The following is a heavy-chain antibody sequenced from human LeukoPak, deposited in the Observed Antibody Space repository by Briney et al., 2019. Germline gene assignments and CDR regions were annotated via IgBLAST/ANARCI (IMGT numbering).Heavy chain of an antibody. V-gene: IGHV1-2*02. D-gene: IGHD3-22*01. CDR2: INPNSGGT. CDR1: GYTFTGYY. J-gene: IGHJ5*02. CDR3: ARDLARRYYYDSSGPNWFDP. Sequence: GASVKVSCKASGYTFTGYYMHWVRQAPGQGLEWMGWINPNSGGTNYAQKFQGRVTMTRDTSISTAYMELSSLRSEDTAVYYCARDLARRYYYDSSGPNWFDPWGQGTLVTVSS.